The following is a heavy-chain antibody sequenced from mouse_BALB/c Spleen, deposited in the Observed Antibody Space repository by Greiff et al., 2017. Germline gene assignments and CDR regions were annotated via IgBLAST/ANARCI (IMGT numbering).Heavy chain of an antibody. D-gene: IGHD2-4*01. J-gene: IGHJ3*01. Sequence: EVHLVESGGGLVKPGGSLKLSCAASGFAFSSYDMSWVRQTPEKRLEWVAYISSGGGSTYYPDTVKGRFTISRDNAKNTLYLQMSSLKSEDTAMYYCARHGDYGGFAYWGQGTLVTVSA. CDR1: GFAFSSYD. CDR3: ARHGDYGGFAY. CDR2: ISSGGGST. V-gene: IGHV5-12-1*01.